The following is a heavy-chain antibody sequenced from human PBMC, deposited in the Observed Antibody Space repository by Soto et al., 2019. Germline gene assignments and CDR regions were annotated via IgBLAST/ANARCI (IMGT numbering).Heavy chain of an antibody. D-gene: IGHD4-17*01. V-gene: IGHV4-59*01. CDR1: GGSIGSYH. CDR2: VYYTGTT. J-gene: IGHJ5*02. Sequence: QVLLQESGPGQVKPSETLSLTCTVSGGSIGSYHWSWVRQPPGKGLEWIASVYYTGTTNYNPSLGSRVTISIDAPGNQISLKLTSVTAAHTAFYYCARVTVLTGMFDLWGQGTLVTVSS. CDR3: ARVTVLTGMFDL.